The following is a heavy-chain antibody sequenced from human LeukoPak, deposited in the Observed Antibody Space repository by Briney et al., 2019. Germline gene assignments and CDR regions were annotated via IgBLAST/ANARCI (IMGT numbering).Heavy chain of an antibody. J-gene: IGHJ1*01. V-gene: IGHV3-30*02. Sequence: GGSLRLSCAASGFTFSSYGMHWVRQAPGKGLEWVAFIRYDGSNKYYADSVKGRFTVSRDNSQNTLYLQLNSLRAEDTAVYYCAKRDYYDSSGFSPLFQHWGQGTLVTVSS. D-gene: IGHD3-22*01. CDR2: IRYDGSNK. CDR3: AKRDYYDSSGFSPLFQH. CDR1: GFTFSSYG.